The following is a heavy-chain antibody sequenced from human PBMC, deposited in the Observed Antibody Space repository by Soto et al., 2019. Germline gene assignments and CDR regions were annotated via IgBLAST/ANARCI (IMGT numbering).Heavy chain of an antibody. Sequence: QEQLVQSGGGVVQPGRSLRLSCAASGFKFNSYGMHWVRQAPGKGLEWVAVISYDGSDTSYGDSVKGRFTISRDNSKNTLRLEMSSLRLDDTAVYYCARDRFGGTEGTNWLDPWGQGSLVTVSS. CDR1: GFKFNSYG. CDR2: ISYDGSDT. V-gene: IGHV3-33*01. CDR3: ARDRFGGTEGTNWLDP. J-gene: IGHJ5*02. D-gene: IGHD3-10*01.